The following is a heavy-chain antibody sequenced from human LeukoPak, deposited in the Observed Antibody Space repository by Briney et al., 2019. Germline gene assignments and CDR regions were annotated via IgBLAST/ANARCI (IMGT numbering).Heavy chain of an antibody. CDR3: AREPAAGQGDWFDP. J-gene: IGHJ5*02. CDR1: GFTFSSYW. Sequence: PGGSLRLSCAASGFTFSSYWMHWVRQAPGKGLVRVSRINSDGSSTSYADSVKGRFTISRDSAKNTLFLQMDSLRADDTAVYYCAREPAAGQGDWFDPWGQGTLVTVSS. D-gene: IGHD6-13*01. CDR2: INSDGSST. V-gene: IGHV3-74*01.